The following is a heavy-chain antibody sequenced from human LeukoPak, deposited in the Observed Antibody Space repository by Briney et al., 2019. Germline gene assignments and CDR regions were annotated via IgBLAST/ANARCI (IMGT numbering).Heavy chain of an antibody. D-gene: IGHD3-3*01. Sequence: GGSLRLSCAASGFTFSRHWMGWVRQAPGKGLEWVANIKQDASQYYVDSVRGRFIISRDNAKNSLSLQMNSLRLEDTAVYYCARDRPTGASRLFVVQWGQGTLVTVSS. V-gene: IGHV3-7*01. CDR1: GFTFSRHW. CDR3: ARDRPTGASRLFVVQ. CDR2: IKQDASQ. J-gene: IGHJ4*02.